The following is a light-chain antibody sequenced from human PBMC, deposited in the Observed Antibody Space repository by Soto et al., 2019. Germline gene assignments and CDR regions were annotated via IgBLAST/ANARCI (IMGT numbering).Light chain of an antibody. J-gene: IGKJ1*01. V-gene: IGKV3-15*01. CDR3: QQYNNWPPTWT. CDR1: QSVSSN. Sequence: EIVMTQSPATLSVSPGERATLSCRASQSVSSNLAWYQQKQGQAPRLLIYGVFTRATGIPARFSGSGSGTEFTLTISGLQSEDFAVYYCQQYNNWPPTWTFGQGTKVEIK. CDR2: GVF.